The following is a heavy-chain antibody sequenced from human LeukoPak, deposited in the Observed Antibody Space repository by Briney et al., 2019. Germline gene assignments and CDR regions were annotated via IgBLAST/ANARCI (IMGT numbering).Heavy chain of an antibody. CDR1: GFLFGGHA. CDR2: ISSHAAYI. J-gene: IGHJ4*02. Sequence: GGSLRLSCAASGFLFGGHAMVLVRQAPGKGLECVSSISSHAAYINYADSVKGRFTISRDNDKNSLFLDMKSLRVDDTAVYFCARAAIRVDFFNSWGQGTLVTVSS. D-gene: IGHD2-2*01. V-gene: IGHV3-21*01. CDR3: ARAAIRVDFFNS.